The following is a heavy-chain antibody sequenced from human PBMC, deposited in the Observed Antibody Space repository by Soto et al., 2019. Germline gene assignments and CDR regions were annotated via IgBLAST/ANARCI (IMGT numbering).Heavy chain of an antibody. CDR1: GFVFGGFG. D-gene: IGHD3-16*01. CDR3: ARGGDVLDY. V-gene: IGHV3-30*03. J-gene: IGHJ4*02. Sequence: QVELVESGGGVVRPGKSLTVSCTGSGFVFGGFGMHWVRQTPGKGLEWLGMASYDGTYKYFADSVKGRFTISRDNGMNTVSRQMDNLRLENTALYYCARGGDVLDYWGRGTLVTVSS. CDR2: ASYDGTYK.